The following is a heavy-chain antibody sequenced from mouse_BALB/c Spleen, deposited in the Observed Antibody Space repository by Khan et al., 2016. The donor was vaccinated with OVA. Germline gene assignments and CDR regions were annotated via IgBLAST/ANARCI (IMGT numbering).Heavy chain of an antibody. CDR1: GYSFSTYY. CDR3: ARHGTTSWFAY. J-gene: IGHJ3*01. D-gene: IGHD1-1*01. V-gene: IGHV1S135*01. Sequence: IQLVQSGPELMKPGASVKISCKASGYSFSTYYIHWVTLSPGKTLEWIGYIDPFNGGVTYNQKFKGKATLTIDKSSSTAYMHLISLTSEDSAVYYCARHGTTSWFAYWGQGTLVTVSA. CDR2: IDPFNGGV.